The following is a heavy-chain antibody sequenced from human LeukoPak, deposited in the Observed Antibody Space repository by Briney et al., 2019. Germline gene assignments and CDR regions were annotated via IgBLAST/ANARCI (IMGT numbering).Heavy chain of an antibody. CDR1: GGSISGSNW. D-gene: IGHD1-26*01. CDR3: ARDLHPRYYLPDY. J-gene: IGHJ4*02. Sequence: GTLSLTCGVSGGSISGSNWWSWVRQAPGKGLEWVASIKEDGSETYYVDSVKGRFTISRDNAKNSLYLQMNSLRAEDTAVYYCARDLHPRYYLPDYWGQGTLVTVSS. CDR2: IKEDGSET. V-gene: IGHV3-7*04.